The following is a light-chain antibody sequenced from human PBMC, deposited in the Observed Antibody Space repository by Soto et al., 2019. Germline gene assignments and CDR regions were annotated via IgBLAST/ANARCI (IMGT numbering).Light chain of an antibody. J-gene: IGKJ4*01. V-gene: IGKV3-20*01. Sequence: EIVLTQSPATVSLSPGETATLSCRASQTVSSNYLAWYQQKPGQAPRLLIYAASSRATGVPDRFSGGGSGTDFTLTISRLEPEDVAVYHCQQYSSTPPTFGGGTKVEIK. CDR1: QTVSSNY. CDR2: AAS. CDR3: QQYSSTPPT.